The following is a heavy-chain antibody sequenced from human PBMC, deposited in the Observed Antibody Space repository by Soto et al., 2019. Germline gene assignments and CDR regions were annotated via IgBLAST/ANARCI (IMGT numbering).Heavy chain of an antibody. CDR3: ERDPGVWFGELSFDY. J-gene: IGHJ4*02. CDR1: VGSVSSVSYY. CDR2: IYYSGST. Sequence: QVQLQESGPGLVKPSETLSLTCTVSVGSVSSVSYYWSWIRQPPGKGLEWLGYIYYSGSTNYNPSFKIRLSTSVDTSKNQFSMKLSSVVAAVTAVYYCERDPGVWFGELSFDYWGQGTLVTVSS. D-gene: IGHD3-10*01. V-gene: IGHV4-61*01.